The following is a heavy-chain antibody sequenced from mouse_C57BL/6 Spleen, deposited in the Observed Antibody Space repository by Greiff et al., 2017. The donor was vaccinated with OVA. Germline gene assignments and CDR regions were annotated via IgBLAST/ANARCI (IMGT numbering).Heavy chain of an antibody. CDR2: IHPNSGST. CDR3: ARKGVYFDY. J-gene: IGHJ2*01. V-gene: IGHV1-64*01. CDR1: GYTFTSYW. Sequence: QVHVKQPGAELVKPGASVKLSCKASGYTFTSYWMHWVKQRPGQGLEWIGMIHPNSGSTNYNEKFKSKATLTVDKSSSTAYMQLSSLTSEDSAVYYCARKGVYFDYWGQGTTLTVSS.